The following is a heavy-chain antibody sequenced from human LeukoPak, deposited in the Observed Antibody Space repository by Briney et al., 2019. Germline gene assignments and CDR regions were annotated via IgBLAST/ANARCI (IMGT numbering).Heavy chain of an antibody. V-gene: IGHV3-30-3*01. CDR2: ISYDGSNK. CDR3: ARGLWLIDY. D-gene: IGHD5-18*01. J-gene: IGHJ4*02. Sequence: GGSLRLSCAASGFTFSSYAMHWVRQAPGKGLEWVAVISYDGSNKYYADSVKGRFTISRDNSKNTPYLQMNSLRAEDTAVYYCARGLWLIDYWGPGTLVNVSS. CDR1: GFTFSSYA.